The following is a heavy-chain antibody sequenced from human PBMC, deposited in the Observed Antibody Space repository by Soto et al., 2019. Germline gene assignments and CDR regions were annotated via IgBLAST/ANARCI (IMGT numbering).Heavy chain of an antibody. J-gene: IGHJ3*02. CDR1: GFTLTGYY. CDR2: IDPKSGGT. V-gene: IGHV1-2*04. Sequence: GASVKVSCKASGFTLTGYYMNCVRQAPGQGLEWMGWIDPKSGGTNYAQKFQGWVTMTRDTSTGTAYMELSRLRSDNTAVYYCARDRCSGDACHSIFSLDIWGQGTMVTVSS. D-gene: IGHD2-15*01. CDR3: ARDRCSGDACHSIFSLDI.